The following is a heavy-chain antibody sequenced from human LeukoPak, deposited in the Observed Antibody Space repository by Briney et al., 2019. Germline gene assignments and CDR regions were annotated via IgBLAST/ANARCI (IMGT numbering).Heavy chain of an antibody. Sequence: SETLSLTCTVSGGSISSGGYYWSWIRQHPGKGLEWIGYIYYSGSTYYNPSLKSQITISVDTSKNQFSLKLSSVTAADTAVYYCARLRHNGYSYGYVDYWGQGTLVTVSS. J-gene: IGHJ4*02. V-gene: IGHV4-31*01. CDR1: GGSISSGGYY. D-gene: IGHD5-18*01. CDR2: IYYSGST. CDR3: ARLRHNGYSYGYVDY.